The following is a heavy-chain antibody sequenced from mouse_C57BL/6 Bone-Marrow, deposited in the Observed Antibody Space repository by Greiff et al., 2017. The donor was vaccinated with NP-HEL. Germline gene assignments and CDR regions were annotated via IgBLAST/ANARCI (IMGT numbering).Heavy chain of an antibody. Sequence: EVHLVESGGDLVKPGGSLKLSCAASGFTFSSYGMSWVRQTPDKRLEWVATISSGGSYTYYPDSVKGRFTFTRDNAKNTLYRQMSSLKAEDTAMYYCAREGLYEGYFDVWGTGTTVTVSS. V-gene: IGHV5-6*01. D-gene: IGHD1-1*01. CDR1: GFTFSSYG. CDR2: ISSGGSYT. J-gene: IGHJ1*03. CDR3: AREGLYEGYFDV.